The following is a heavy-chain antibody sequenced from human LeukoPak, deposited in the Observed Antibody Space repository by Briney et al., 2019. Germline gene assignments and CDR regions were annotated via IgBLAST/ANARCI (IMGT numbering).Heavy chain of an antibody. V-gene: IGHV3-33*01. CDR2: IWYDGTNK. D-gene: IGHD1-14*01. CDR1: GFTFSAYG. Sequence: GRSLRLSCAASGFTFSAYGMHWVRQAPGKGLEWVAIIWYDGTNKYYTDSVKGRFTISRDNSKNTLYLEMNSLSPDDTAVYYCARGVEPLAANTLAYWGQGTLVTVSS. CDR3: ARGVEPLAANTLAY. J-gene: IGHJ4*02.